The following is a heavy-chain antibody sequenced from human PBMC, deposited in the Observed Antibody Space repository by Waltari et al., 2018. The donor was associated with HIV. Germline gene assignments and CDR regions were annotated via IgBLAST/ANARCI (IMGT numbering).Heavy chain of an antibody. D-gene: IGHD3-10*01. CDR3: ARRPDYGGDWFDS. V-gene: IGHV5-51*03. CDR2: IYPHTDRV. CDR1: GYHFPNTW. J-gene: IGHJ5*01. Sequence: EVRLVRSGAVVKRPGDSLKISCRPSGYHFPNTWIGWVGQTAGKGRGWIGVIYPHTDRVQYNPSFHGRGGISTDWSTRTVYLEWRSLTALDTGVYYCARRPDYGGDWFDSWGQGTLVSVSS.